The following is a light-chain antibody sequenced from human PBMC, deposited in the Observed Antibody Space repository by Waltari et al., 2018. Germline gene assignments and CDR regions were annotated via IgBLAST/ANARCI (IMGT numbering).Light chain of an antibody. CDR3: QQYNSYPLT. J-gene: IGKJ1*01. V-gene: IGKV1-5*03. CDR2: KAS. Sequence: EIQMTKSPSTLSASVGHRVTITCRASQNINSWLAWYHQKPWKAPKFLIYKASSLESVVPSRFSGSGSGTEFTLTISSLQPDDFGTYYCQQYNSYPLTFGQWTKVEIK. CDR1: QNINSW.